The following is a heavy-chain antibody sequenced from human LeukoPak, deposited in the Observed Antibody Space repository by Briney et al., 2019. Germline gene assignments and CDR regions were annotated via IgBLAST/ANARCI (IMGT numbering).Heavy chain of an antibody. Sequence: ASVKVSCKASGYTFTSYYMHWVRQAPGQGLEWMGIINPSGGSTSYAQKFQGRVTMTRDMSTSTVYMELSSLRSEDTAVYYCARGLRITMVRGVNIRRDYWGREPWSPSPQ. CDR3: ARGLRITMVRGVNIRRDY. J-gene: IGHJ4*02. V-gene: IGHV1-46*01. CDR1: GYTFTSYY. D-gene: IGHD3-10*01. CDR2: INPSGGST.